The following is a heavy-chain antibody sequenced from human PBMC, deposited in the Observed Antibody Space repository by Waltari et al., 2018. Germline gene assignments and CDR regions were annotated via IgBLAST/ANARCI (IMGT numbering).Heavy chain of an antibody. CDR2: ISSSGSTI. D-gene: IGHD4-17*01. CDR1: GFPFSSYE. V-gene: IGHV3-48*03. CDR3: ARAMTTVTTHDY. J-gene: IGHJ4*02. Sequence: EVQLVESGGGLVQPGGSLRLSCAASGFPFSSYEMTWVRQAPGKGLEWVSYISSSGSTIYYADSVKGRFTISRDNAKNSLYLQMNSLRAEDTAVYYCARAMTTVTTHDYWGQGTLVTVSS.